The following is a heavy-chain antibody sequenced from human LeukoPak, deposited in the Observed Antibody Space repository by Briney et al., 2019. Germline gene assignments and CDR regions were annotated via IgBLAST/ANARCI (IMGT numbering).Heavy chain of an antibody. CDR1: GYTFTSYG. J-gene: IGHJ6*03. CDR3: ARDSLGDDYATGWFYYYMDV. CDR2: ISAYNGNT. D-gene: IGHD3-10*01. V-gene: IGHV1-18*01. Sequence: GASVKVSCKASGYTFTSYGIIWVRQAPGQGLEWMGYISAYNGNTNYAQKLQGRVTMTTDTSTTTAYMELRSLRSDDTAVYYCARDSLGDDYATGWFYYYMDVWGKGTKVTVSS.